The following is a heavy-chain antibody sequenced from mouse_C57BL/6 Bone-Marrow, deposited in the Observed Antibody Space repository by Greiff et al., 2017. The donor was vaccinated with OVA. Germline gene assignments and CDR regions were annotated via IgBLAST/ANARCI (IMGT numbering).Heavy chain of an antibody. Sequence: VQLQQPGAELVRPGTSVKLSCKASGYTFTSYWMHWVKQRPGQGLEWIGVIDPSDSYTNYNQKFKGKATLTVDTSSSTAYMQLSSLTSEDSAVYYCARGGDTTVVATDYYAMDYWGQGTSVTVSS. J-gene: IGHJ4*01. CDR2: IDPSDSYT. CDR1: GYTFTSYW. D-gene: IGHD1-1*01. CDR3: ARGGDTTVVATDYYAMDY. V-gene: IGHV1-59*01.